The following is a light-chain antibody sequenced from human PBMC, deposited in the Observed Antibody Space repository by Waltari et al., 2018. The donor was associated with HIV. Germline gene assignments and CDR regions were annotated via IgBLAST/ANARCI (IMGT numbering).Light chain of an antibody. CDR1: QSLLHSNGYNY. Sequence: DIVMTQSPLSLPVTPGEPAFISCRSSQSLLHSNGYNYLDWYLQKPGQSPQLLIYLGSNRASGVPDRFSGSGSGTDFTLKISRVEAEDVGAYYCMQTVQTPLTFGGGTKVEI. CDR3: MQTVQTPLT. J-gene: IGKJ4*01. V-gene: IGKV2-28*01. CDR2: LGS.